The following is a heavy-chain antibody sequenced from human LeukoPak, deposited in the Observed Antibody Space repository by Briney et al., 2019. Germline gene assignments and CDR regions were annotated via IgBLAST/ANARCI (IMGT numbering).Heavy chain of an antibody. CDR2: VSYTGGMT. V-gene: IGHV3-23*01. CDR3: AKDGRSDLGDHHGYFDY. Sequence: PGGSLRLSCAASGFPFSSYAMSWVRQAPGKGLEWVSAVSYTGGMTYYADSVRGRFTISRDNSKNTLYLQMNGLRAEDTAVYYCAKDGRSDLGDHHGYFDYWGQGTLVTVSS. D-gene: IGHD4-17*01. CDR1: GFPFSSYA. J-gene: IGHJ4*02.